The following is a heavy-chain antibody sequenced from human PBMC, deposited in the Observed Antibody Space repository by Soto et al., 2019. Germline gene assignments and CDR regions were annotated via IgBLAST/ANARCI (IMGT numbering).Heavy chain of an antibody. CDR1: GYTFTSYD. V-gene: IGHV1-8*01. J-gene: IGHJ4*02. Sequence: VKVSCKASGYTFTSYDINWVRQATGQGLEWMGWMNPNSGNTGYAQKFQGRVTMTRNTSISTAYMELSSLRSEDTAVYYCARVKGYDYIWGSYRKPYYFDYWGQGTLVTVSS. D-gene: IGHD3-16*02. CDR3: ARVKGYDYIWGSYRKPYYFDY. CDR2: MNPNSGNT.